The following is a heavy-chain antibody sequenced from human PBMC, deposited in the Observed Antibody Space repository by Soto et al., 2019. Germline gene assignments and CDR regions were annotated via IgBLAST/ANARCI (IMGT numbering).Heavy chain of an antibody. V-gene: IGHV3-48*02. CDR2: ISSSSSTI. D-gene: IGHD1-7*01. CDR1: GFTFSSYA. J-gene: IGHJ6*02. Sequence: GGSLRLSCAASGFTFSSYAMSWVRQAPGKGLEWVSYISSSSSTIYYADSVKGRFTISRDNAKNSLYLQMNSLRDEDTAVYYCARLGGTNWNYYYYYYGMDVWGQGTTVTVSS. CDR3: ARLGGTNWNYYYYYYGMDV.